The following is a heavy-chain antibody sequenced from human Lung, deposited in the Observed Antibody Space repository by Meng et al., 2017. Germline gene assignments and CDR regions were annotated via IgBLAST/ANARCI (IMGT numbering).Heavy chain of an antibody. V-gene: IGHV4-4*02. CDR3: ARFDISSSGRGDY. D-gene: IGHD1-26*01. Sequence: QLQLQESGPGLVKPSGTLALTCAVSCGSITSRTCWSWVRQTPGKGLEWFGEIFHSGSTNYNPPLESRVTISVDKSKNQFSLKVYSVTAADTATYYCARFDISSSGRGDYWGQGILVTVSS. CDR2: IFHSGST. J-gene: IGHJ4*02. CDR1: CGSITSRTC.